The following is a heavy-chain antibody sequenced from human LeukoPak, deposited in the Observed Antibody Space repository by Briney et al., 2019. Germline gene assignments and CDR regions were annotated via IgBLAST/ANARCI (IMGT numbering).Heavy chain of an antibody. J-gene: IGHJ4*02. Sequence: GASVKVSCKASGYTFTSYGISWVRQAPGQGLEWMGWISAYNGNTNYAQKLQGRVTTTTDTSTSTAYMELRSLRSDDTAMYFCARDRVRSHPDYWGQGTLVTVSS. CDR2: ISAYNGNT. CDR3: ARDRVRSHPDY. CDR1: GYTFTSYG. V-gene: IGHV1-18*01. D-gene: IGHD2-8*01.